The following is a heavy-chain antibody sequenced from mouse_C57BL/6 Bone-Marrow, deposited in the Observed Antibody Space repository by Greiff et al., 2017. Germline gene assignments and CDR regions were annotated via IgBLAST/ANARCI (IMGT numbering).Heavy chain of an antibody. D-gene: IGHD2-3*01. CDR3: ARWLLGAMDY. J-gene: IGHJ4*01. CDR2: ISDGGSYT. Sequence: EVNVVESGGGLVKPGGSLKLSCAASGFTFSSYAMSWVRQTPEKRLEWVATISDGGSYTYYPDNVKGRFTISRDNAKNNLYLQMSHLKSEDTAMYYCARWLLGAMDYWGQGTSVTVSS. CDR1: GFTFSSYA. V-gene: IGHV5-4*03.